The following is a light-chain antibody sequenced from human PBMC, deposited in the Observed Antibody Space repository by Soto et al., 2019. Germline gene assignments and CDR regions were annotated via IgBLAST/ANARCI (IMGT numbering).Light chain of an antibody. Sequence: SYELTQPPSVSVAPGQTASITCGGNNIGSKSVHWYQQKPGQAPVLVVYDDNHRPSGIPERFSGSNSGNTATLTISKVEAGDEAGYYCQVWDTSSDLLVVFGGGTKLTVL. J-gene: IGLJ2*01. CDR3: QVWDTSSDLLVV. CDR1: NIGSKS. V-gene: IGLV3-21*02. CDR2: DDN.